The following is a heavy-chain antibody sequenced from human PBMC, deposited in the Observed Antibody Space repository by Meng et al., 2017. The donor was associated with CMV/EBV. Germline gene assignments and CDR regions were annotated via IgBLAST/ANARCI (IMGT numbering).Heavy chain of an antibody. V-gene: IGHV3-7*02. CDR3: RLGHYSQD. D-gene: IGHD4-17*01. CDR2: IKKDGSEK. CDR1: GLTISNDG. Sequence: GSGGGLVPPGGSLGASCAASGLTISNDGMSWVRQAPGKGLEWVANIKKDGSEKYYEDSVKGRFSISRDNADNSLYLQMNNLRAEDTAVYYWRLGHYSQDWGQGTLVTVSS. J-gene: IGHJ4*02.